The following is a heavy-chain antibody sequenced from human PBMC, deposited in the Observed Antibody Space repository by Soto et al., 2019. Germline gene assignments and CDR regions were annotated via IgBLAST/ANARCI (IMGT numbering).Heavy chain of an antibody. CDR2: ISSTTNYI. CDR3: ARESEDLTSNFDY. Sequence: GALRLSCAASGFTFTRYSMNWVRQAPGKGLEWVSSISSTTNYIYYADSMKGRFTVSRDNAKNSVYLDMNSLSAEDTAVYYCARESEDLTSNFDYWGQGTLVTVSS. V-gene: IGHV3-21*01. CDR1: GFTFTRYS. J-gene: IGHJ4*02.